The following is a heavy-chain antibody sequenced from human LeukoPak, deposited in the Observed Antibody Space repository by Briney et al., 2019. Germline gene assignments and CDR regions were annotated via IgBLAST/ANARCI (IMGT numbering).Heavy chain of an antibody. CDR3: AKESPVFDY. CDR1: GFTFNNYW. Sequence: PGGSLRLSCAASGFTFNNYWINWVRQAPGKGLVWVSRINSDGSTNYADSVKGRFTISRDNAKNTVYLQMDSLRAEDTAVYYCAKESPVFDYWGQGTLVTVSS. V-gene: IGHV3-74*01. J-gene: IGHJ4*02. CDR2: INSDGST.